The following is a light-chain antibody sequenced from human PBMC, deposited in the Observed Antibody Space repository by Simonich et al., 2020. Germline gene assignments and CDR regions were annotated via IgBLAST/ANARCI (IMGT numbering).Light chain of an antibody. V-gene: IGKV2D-29*02. Sequence: DIVMTQTPLSLSVTPGQPASISCKSSQSLLHSDGKTYLYWYLQKPGQSTQLLIYEVSNRVSGVPDRFSGSGSGTDFTLKISRVEAEDVGVYYCMQSIQLPITFGQGTRLEIK. CDR3: MQSIQLPIT. CDR1: QSLLHSDGKTY. CDR2: EVS. J-gene: IGKJ5*01.